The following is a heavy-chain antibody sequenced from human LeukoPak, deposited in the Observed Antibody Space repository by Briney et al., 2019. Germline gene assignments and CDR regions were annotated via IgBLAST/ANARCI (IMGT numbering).Heavy chain of an antibody. CDR3: ARVTYYYDSSAPSLDY. J-gene: IGHJ4*02. Sequence: SETLSLTCTVSGGSISGYYWSWIRQPPGKGLEWIGEINHSGSTNYNPSLKSRVTISVDTSKNQFSLKLSSVTAADTAVYYCARVTYYYDSSAPSLDYWGQGTLVTVSS. CDR2: INHSGST. V-gene: IGHV4-34*01. CDR1: GGSISGYY. D-gene: IGHD3-22*01.